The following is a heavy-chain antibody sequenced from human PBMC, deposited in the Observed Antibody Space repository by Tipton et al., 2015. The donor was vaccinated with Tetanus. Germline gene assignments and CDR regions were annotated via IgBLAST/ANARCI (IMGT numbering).Heavy chain of an antibody. D-gene: IGHD3-16*01. J-gene: IGHJ5*02. CDR2: IYYSGST. CDR1: GGSISSYY. V-gene: IGHV4-59*07. Sequence: TLSLTCTVSGGSISSYYWSWIRQPPGKGLEWIGYIYYSGSTNYNPSLKSRVTISVDTSKNQFSLKLSSVTAADTAVYYCAGRLGLIRPIDPWGQGTQVIVSS. CDR3: AGRLGLIRPIDP.